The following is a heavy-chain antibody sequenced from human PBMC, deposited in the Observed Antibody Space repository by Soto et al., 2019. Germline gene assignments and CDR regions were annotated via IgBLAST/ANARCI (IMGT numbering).Heavy chain of an antibody. V-gene: IGHV3-23*01. CDR2: ISGSGGTT. CDR1: GLTFKNYP. Sequence: EVQLLESGGGLGQPGGSLRLSCIGSGLTFKNYPMSWVRQVPGKGLEWVAGISGSGGTTYYADSVKGRFPISRDNSKDTMFLQINSLRVEDTALDYCVNISHSRPDVVNDVFDIWGQGTTVTVSS. J-gene: IGHJ3*02. D-gene: IGHD2-15*01. CDR3: VNISHSRPDVVNDVFDI.